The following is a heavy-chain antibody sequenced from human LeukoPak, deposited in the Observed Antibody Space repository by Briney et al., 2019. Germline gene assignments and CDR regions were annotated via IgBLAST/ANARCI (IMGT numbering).Heavy chain of an antibody. Sequence: SETLSLTCTVSGGSISSGSYYWSWLRQPAGKGLEWIGYIYYSGSTNYNPSLKSRVTISVDTSKNQFSLKLSSVTAADTAVYYCARIEYYDNGYYFDYWGQGTLVTVSS. CDR2: IYYSGST. J-gene: IGHJ4*02. V-gene: IGHV4-61*10. D-gene: IGHD3-22*01. CDR1: GGSISSGSYY. CDR3: ARIEYYDNGYYFDY.